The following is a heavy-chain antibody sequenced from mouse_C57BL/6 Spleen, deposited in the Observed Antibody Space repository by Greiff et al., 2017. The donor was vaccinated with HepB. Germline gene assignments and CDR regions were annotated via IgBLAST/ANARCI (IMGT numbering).Heavy chain of an antibody. D-gene: IGHD2-5*01. Sequence: EVQLKESGEGLVKPGGSLKLSCAASGFTFSSYAMSWVRQTPEKRLEWVAYISSGGDYIYYADTVKGRFTISRDNARNTLYLQMSSLKSEDTAMYYCTRSDYSNRYFDVWGTGTTVTVSS. J-gene: IGHJ1*03. V-gene: IGHV5-9-1*02. CDR2: ISSGGDYI. CDR1: GFTFSSYA. CDR3: TRSDYSNRYFDV.